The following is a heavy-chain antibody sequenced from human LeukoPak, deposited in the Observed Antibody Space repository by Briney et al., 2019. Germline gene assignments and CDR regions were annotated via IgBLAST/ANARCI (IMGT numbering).Heavy chain of an antibody. CDR1: GFTFSSYA. V-gene: IGHV3-23*01. CDR2: ISGSGGST. D-gene: IGHD6-19*01. J-gene: IGHJ3*02. CDR3: AKDWIAVAAATDAFDI. Sequence: PGGSLRLSCAASGFTFSSYAMSWVRQAPGKGLEWVSAISGSGGSTYYADSVKGRFTISRDNSKNTLYLQMNSLRAEDTAVYYCAKDWIAVAAATDAFDIWGQGTMVTVSS.